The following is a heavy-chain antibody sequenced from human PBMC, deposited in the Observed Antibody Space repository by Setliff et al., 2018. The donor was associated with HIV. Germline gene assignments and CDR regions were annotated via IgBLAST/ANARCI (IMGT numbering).Heavy chain of an antibody. D-gene: IGHD3-3*01. CDR1: GGSISNYY. Sequence: SETLSLTCTVSGGSISNYYWSWIRQPPGKGLEWMGYVFYTGFAAYNPSLKSRLTISVDTSKSQFSLKLTSVTAADTAVYYCARQMTIPGVAVTPVDYWGQGALVTVSS. CDR3: ARQMTIPGVAVTPVDY. J-gene: IGHJ4*02. V-gene: IGHV4-59*08. CDR2: VFYTGFA.